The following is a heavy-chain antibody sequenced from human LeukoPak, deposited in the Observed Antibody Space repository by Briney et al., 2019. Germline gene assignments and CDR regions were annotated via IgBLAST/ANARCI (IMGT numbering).Heavy chain of an antibody. J-gene: IGHJ4*02. Sequence: PGGSLRLSCAGSGFTFSSYAMSWVRQAPGKGLEWVSTISGSGGSTYYADSVKGRFTISRDNSKNTLYLQMNSLRAEDTAVYYCAKGSGIVATIITFDYWGQGTLVTVSS. CDR3: AKGSGIVATIITFDY. CDR1: GFTFSSYA. V-gene: IGHV3-23*01. CDR2: ISGSGGST. D-gene: IGHD5-12*01.